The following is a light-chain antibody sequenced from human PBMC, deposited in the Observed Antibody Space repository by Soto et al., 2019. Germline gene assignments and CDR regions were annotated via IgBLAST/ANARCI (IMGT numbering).Light chain of an antibody. V-gene: IGKV3D-15*01. Sequence: EVVMTQSPATLSVSPGDRATLSCRTSQSISINLAWYQQKPGQAPRLLMYGASTRATGIPSRFIGSGSGTEFTLTISSLQSADFALYYCQQYDNWPFTFGPGTKVDI. CDR3: QQYDNWPFT. CDR2: GAS. J-gene: IGKJ3*01. CDR1: QSISIN.